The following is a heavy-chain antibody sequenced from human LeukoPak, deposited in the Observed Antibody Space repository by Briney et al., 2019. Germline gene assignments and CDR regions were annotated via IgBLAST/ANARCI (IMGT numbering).Heavy chain of an antibody. CDR1: GFTFSTYG. CDR2: IWYDGSSK. D-gene: IGHD5-18*01. Sequence: GRSLRLSCAASGFTFSTYGMHWVRQAPGKGLEWVAVIWYDGSSKYYADSVKGRFTISRDNSKNTLYLQMNSLRAEDTAVYYCARDRVGPGYSFDYWGQGTLVTVFS. J-gene: IGHJ4*02. V-gene: IGHV3-33*01. CDR3: ARDRVGPGYSFDY.